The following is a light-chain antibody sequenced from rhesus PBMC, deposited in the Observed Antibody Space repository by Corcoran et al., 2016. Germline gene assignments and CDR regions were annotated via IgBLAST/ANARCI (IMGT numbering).Light chain of an antibody. V-gene: IGKV3-31*02. Sequence: EIVMTQSPATLSLSPGERATLSCRASQSVSSYLAWYQQKPGQAPRLLIYGASSRAPGIPDRFRGSGSGTDFTLTISSLEPEDFAVYYCQETSNLWTFGQGTKVEIK. CDR2: GAS. CDR3: QETSNLWT. CDR1: QSVSSY. J-gene: IGKJ1*01.